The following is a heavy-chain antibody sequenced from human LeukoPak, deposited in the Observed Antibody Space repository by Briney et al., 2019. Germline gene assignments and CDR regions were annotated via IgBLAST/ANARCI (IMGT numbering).Heavy chain of an antibody. Sequence: GGSLRLSCAASGFTFSNYNMNWVRQAPGKGLEWVAYITLSRTTIYYADSVKGRFTISRDNAKNSLYLQMNSLRAEDTAVYYCAELGITMIGGVWGKGTTVTISS. CDR3: AELGITMIGGV. J-gene: IGHJ6*04. V-gene: IGHV3-48*04. CDR2: ITLSRTTI. CDR1: GFTFSNYN. D-gene: IGHD3-10*02.